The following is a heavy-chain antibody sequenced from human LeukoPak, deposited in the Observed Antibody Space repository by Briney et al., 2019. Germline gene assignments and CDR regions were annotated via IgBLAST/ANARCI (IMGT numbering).Heavy chain of an antibody. D-gene: IGHD6-13*01. V-gene: IGHV1-18*01. CDR3: ARYLPERIAPDY. CDR2: INAYNGNT. J-gene: IGHJ4*02. CDR1: GYTFTSYG. Sequence: ASVKVSCKASGYTFTSYGISWVRQAPGQGLEWMGWINAYNGNTNYAQKLQGRVTMTRNTSKSTAYMELRSLRSDDTAVYYCARYLPERIAPDYWGQGTLVTVSS.